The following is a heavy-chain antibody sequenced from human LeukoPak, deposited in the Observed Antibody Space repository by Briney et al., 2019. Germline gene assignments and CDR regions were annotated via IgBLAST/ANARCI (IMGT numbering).Heavy chain of an antibody. J-gene: IGHJ3*02. V-gene: IGHV4-30-4*07. Sequence: SETLSLTCAVSGGSISSGGYSWSWIRQPPGKGLEWIGYIYYSRSTYYNPSLKSRVTISVDTSKNQFSLKLSSVTAADTAVYYCARRRGYSYGYWAFDIWGQGTMVTVSS. CDR3: ARRRGYSYGYWAFDI. D-gene: IGHD5-18*01. CDR2: IYYSRST. CDR1: GGSISSGGYS.